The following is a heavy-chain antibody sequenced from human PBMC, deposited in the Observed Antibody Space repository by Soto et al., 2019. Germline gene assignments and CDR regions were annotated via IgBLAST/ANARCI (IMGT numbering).Heavy chain of an antibody. D-gene: IGHD3-10*01. CDR2: IIPIFGTA. J-gene: IGHJ4*02. V-gene: IGHV1-69*06. Sequence: QVQLVQSGAEVKKPGSSVKVSCKASGGTFSSYAISWVRQAPGQGLEWMGGIIPIFGTANYAQKFQGRVTITADKATSTAYMELSRLRSEDTAVYYCARVHPLNCYGAGSYLDYWGQGTLVTVSS. CDR1: GGTFSSYA. CDR3: ARVHPLNCYGAGSYLDY.